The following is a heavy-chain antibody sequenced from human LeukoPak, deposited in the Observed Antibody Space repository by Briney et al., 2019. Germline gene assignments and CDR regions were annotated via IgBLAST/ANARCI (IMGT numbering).Heavy chain of an antibody. D-gene: IGHD3-10*01. CDR3: VKDETYYGSGSYYNGFDY. J-gene: IGHJ4*02. CDR2: ISSNGGST. CDR1: GFTFSSYA. V-gene: IGHV3-64D*06. Sequence: PGGSLRLSCSASGFTFSSYAMHWVRQAPGKGLEYVSAISSNGGSTYDADSVKGRFTISRDNSKNTLYLQMSSLRAEDTAVYYCVKDETYYGSGSYYNGFDYWGQGTLATVSS.